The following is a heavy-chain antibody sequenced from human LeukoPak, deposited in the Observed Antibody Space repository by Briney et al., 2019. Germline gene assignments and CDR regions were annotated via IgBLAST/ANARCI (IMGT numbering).Heavy chain of an antibody. CDR2: IYYSGTT. V-gene: IGHV4-59*01. Sequence: SETLSLTCTVSGGSISYYYWSWIRQSPGKGLEWIGYIYYSGTTNYNPSLKRRFTISVDTSKNQFSLQLRSVTAADTAVYYCAREDPQTTVPEGMDVWGQGTTVTVSS. J-gene: IGHJ6*02. CDR3: AREDPQTTVPEGMDV. CDR1: GGSISYYY. D-gene: IGHD4-17*01.